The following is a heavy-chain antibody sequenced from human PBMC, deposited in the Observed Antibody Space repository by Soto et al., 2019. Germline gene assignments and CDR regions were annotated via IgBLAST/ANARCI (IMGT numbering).Heavy chain of an antibody. CDR2: IRAYNGNT. CDR3: ATDSPPVDY. CDR1: VYTFTDCG. J-gene: IGHJ4*02. V-gene: IGHV1-18*01. Sequence: QVQLVQSGAEVKKPGASVKVAWKAYVYTFTDCGISWVRRAPGQGLEWMGWIRAYNGNTNYAQKLQGRVTMTTDTSTSTADMELRSLRSDDTAVYYCATDSPPVDYWGQGTLVTVSS.